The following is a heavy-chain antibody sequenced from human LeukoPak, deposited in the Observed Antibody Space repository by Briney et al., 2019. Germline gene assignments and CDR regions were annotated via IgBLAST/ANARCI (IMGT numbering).Heavy chain of an antibody. D-gene: IGHD3-22*01. CDR2: IYTSGST. J-gene: IGHJ4*02. CDR1: GGSISSYY. Sequence: SETLSLTCTVSGGSISSYYWSWIRQPAGKGLEWIGRIYTSGSTNYNPSLKSRVTMSVDTSKNQFSLKLSSVTAADTAVYYCARERPHYDSSGDDDYWGQGTLVTVSS. CDR3: ARERPHYDSSGDDDY. V-gene: IGHV4-4*07.